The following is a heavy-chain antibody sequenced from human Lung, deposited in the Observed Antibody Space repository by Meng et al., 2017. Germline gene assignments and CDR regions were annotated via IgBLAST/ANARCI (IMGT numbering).Heavy chain of an antibody. CDR1: GFSLSTSGVG. CDR3: ARRRLFHSGNFGGGLDY. CDR2: SYWDDDK. V-gene: IGHV2-5*02. J-gene: IGHJ4*02. Sequence: QITMKASGPTLVHPTQPQTLTCTFSGFSLSTSGVGVGWIRQPPGKALEWLAFSYWDDDKAYSPSLKSRLTITKDTSKNQVVLTMTNMDPVDTATYCCARRRLFHSGNFGGGLDYWGQGTLVTVSS. D-gene: IGHD1-26*01.